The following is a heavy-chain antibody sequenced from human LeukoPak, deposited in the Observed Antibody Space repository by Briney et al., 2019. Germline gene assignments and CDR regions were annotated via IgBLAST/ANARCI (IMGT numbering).Heavy chain of an antibody. CDR2: IYHSGST. CDR1: GYSISSGYY. V-gene: IGHV4-38-2*02. J-gene: IGHJ3*02. CDR3: ARISSSWRGDAFDI. D-gene: IGHD6-13*01. Sequence: PSETLSLTCTVSGYSISSGYYWGWIRQPPGKGLEWIGSIYHSGSTYYNPSLKSRVTISVDTSKNQFSLKLSSVTAADTAVYYCARISSSWRGDAFDIWGQGTMVTVSS.